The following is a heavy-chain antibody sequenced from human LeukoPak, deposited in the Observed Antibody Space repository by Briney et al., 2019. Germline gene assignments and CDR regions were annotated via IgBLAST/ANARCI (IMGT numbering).Heavy chain of an antibody. Sequence: GASVKVSCKASGYTFTGYYMHWVRQAPGQGLEWMGWINPNSGGTNYAQKFQGRVTMTRDTSISTAYMELSRLRSDDTAVYYCARVREWFGEYRTYYFDYWGQGTLVTVSS. V-gene: IGHV1-2*02. CDR3: ARVREWFGEYRTYYFDY. J-gene: IGHJ4*02. CDR1: GYTFTGYY. D-gene: IGHD3-10*01. CDR2: INPNSGGT.